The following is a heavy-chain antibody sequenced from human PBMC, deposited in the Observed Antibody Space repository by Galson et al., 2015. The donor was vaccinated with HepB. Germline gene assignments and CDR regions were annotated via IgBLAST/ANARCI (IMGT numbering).Heavy chain of an antibody. J-gene: IGHJ4*02. CDR3: AQEAGGSYHAY. Sequence: SLRLSCAASGFTFSSYAMSWVRQAPGRGLEWVSALSRSGGSTHYADSVRGRFTISRDNSNNTLYLQLNSLRAEDTAVYYCAQEAGGSYHAYWGQGTLVTVSS. V-gene: IGHV3-23*01. D-gene: IGHD1-26*01. CDR1: GFTFSSYA. CDR2: LSRSGGST.